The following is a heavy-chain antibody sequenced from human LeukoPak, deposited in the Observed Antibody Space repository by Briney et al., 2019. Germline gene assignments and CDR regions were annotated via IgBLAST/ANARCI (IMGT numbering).Heavy chain of an antibody. D-gene: IGHD5-24*01. CDR2: ISTGSLNT. J-gene: IGHJ4*02. V-gene: IGHV3-23*01. CDR1: GFTFSNYA. CDR3: ANFRDGCNWIDY. Sequence: GSLRLSCSASGFTFSNYAMTWVRQAPGKGLEWVSAISTGSLNTYYADSVKGRFTISRDNSKNTLSLQMNSLRADDTAVYYCANFRDGCNWIDYWGQGTLVTVSS.